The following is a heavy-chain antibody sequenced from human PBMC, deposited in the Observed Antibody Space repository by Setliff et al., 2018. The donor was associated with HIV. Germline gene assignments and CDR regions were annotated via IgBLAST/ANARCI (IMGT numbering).Heavy chain of an antibody. D-gene: IGHD6-19*01. V-gene: IGHV4-39*01. Sequence: SETLSLTCTVSAGSIRSSTYYWAWIRQPPGKGLEWIGTIYYSGSTYYNPSLKSRATISVDTSKNQFSLKLSSVTTADTAVYYCIIAYSSGWLAPMGFDSWGQGTLVTAPQ. CDR1: AGSIRSSTYY. CDR2: IYYSGST. CDR3: IIAYSSGWLAPMGFDS. J-gene: IGHJ4*02.